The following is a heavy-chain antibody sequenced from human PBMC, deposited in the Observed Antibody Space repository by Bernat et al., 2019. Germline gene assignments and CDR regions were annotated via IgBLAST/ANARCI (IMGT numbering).Heavy chain of an antibody. CDR3: ARGEYCDSFGCLSFGC. Sequence: QLQLQESGSGLVKPSQTLSLTCAVSGGSISSGGYSWSWIRQPPGKGLEWIGYIYHSGSTYYNPSLKSRVTISVDRSKNQFSLKLSSVTAADTAVYYCARGEYCDSFGCLSFGCWGQGTLVTVSS. J-gene: IGHJ4*02. CDR2: IYHSGST. CDR1: GGSISSGGYS. D-gene: IGHD2/OR15-2a*01. V-gene: IGHV4-30-2*01.